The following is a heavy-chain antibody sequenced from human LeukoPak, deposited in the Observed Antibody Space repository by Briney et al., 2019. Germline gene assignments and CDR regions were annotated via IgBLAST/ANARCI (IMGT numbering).Heavy chain of an antibody. J-gene: IGHJ4*02. D-gene: IGHD3-22*01. CDR2: IWYDGSNK. V-gene: IGHV3-33*01. Sequence: GRSLRLSCAASGFTFSSYGMHRVRQAPGKGLEWVAVIWYDGSNKYYADSVKGRFTISRDNSKNTLYLQMNSLRAEDTAVYYCARDRGTYYYDSSGRPLGNWGQGTLVTVSS. CDR1: GFTFSSYG. CDR3: ARDRGTYYYDSSGRPLGN.